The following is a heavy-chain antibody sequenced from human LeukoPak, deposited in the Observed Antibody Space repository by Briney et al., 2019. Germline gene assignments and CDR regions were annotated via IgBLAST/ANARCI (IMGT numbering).Heavy chain of an antibody. CDR1: GFTFSSYE. CDR3: ARTRAFDI. CDR2: IGTVGDT. J-gene: IGHJ3*02. Sequence: GGSLTLSCAASGFTFSSYEMHWVRPATGKGLEWVSAIGTVGDTYYPGSVKGRFTISRENAKKYLFLQMTSLRAGATAVYYCARTRAFDIWGQGTMVTVSS. V-gene: IGHV3-13*01.